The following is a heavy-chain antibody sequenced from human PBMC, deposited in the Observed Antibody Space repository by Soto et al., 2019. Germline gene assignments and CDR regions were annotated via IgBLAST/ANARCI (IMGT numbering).Heavy chain of an antibody. V-gene: IGHV4-59*08. J-gene: IGHJ3*02. CDR2: IYRGST. CDR3: ARKGMGGAFDI. Sequence: WTWIRQPPGKGLEWIGYIYRGSTNYTPPLKSRVTISVDTSKNQFSLNLSSVTAADTAVYYCARKGMGGAFDIWGQGTMVTVSS. D-gene: IGHD3-16*01.